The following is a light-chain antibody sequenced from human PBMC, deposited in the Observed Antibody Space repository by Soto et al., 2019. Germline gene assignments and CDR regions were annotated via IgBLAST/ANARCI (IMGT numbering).Light chain of an antibody. V-gene: IGLV2-8*01. J-gene: IGLJ3*02. Sequence: QSALTQPPSASGSPGQSVTISCTGTSSDVGDYNYVSWYQQHPGKAPKLMIYEVNKRPSGVPDRFSGSKSGNTASLTVSGLQADDEAEYYCSSYAGSNSWVFGGGTKLTVL. CDR2: EVN. CDR1: SSDVGDYNY. CDR3: SSYAGSNSWV.